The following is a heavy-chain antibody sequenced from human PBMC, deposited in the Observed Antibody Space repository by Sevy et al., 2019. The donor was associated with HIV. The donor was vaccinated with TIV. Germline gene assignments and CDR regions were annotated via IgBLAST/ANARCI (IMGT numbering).Heavy chain of an antibody. D-gene: IGHD2-15*01. J-gene: IGHJ4*02. CDR2: INTFTGDT. CDR1: GYTFSTYG. V-gene: IGHV1-18*01. Sequence: ASVKVYCEASGYTFSTYGINWVRQAPGQGLEWMGWINTFTGDTNYLQKLQDRVTMTKDTSTSTVYMELRSLRSDDTAVYYCARGYCSGGRCYPGGYWGQGTLVTVSS. CDR3: ARGYCSGGRCYPGGY.